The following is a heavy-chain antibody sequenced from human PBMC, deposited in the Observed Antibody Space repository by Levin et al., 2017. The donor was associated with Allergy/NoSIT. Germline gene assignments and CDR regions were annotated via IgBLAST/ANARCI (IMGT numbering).Heavy chain of an antibody. J-gene: IGHJ6*02. CDR2: ISAYNGNT. D-gene: IGHD2/OR15-2a*01. CDR1: GYTFTSYG. V-gene: IGHV1-18*01. Sequence: GESLKISCKASGYTFTSYGISWVRQAPGQGLEWMGWISAYNGNTNYAQKLQGRVTMTTDTSTSTAYMELRSLRSDDTAVYYCARVRAVLDPTTDYDGMDGWGQGTTVTVSS. CDR3: ARVRAVLDPTTDYDGMDG.